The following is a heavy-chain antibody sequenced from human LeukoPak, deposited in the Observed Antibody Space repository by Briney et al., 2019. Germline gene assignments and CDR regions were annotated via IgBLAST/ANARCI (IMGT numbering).Heavy chain of an antibody. CDR1: GFTFSSYS. Sequence: GSLRLSCAASGFTFSSYSMNWVRQPPGKGLEWIGEINHSGSANYNPSLKSRVTISVDTSKNQFYLKLSSLTAADTAVYYCARRDDSSGYHKIFDYWGPGTLVTVSS. J-gene: IGHJ4*02. CDR3: ARRDDSSGYHKIFDY. V-gene: IGHV4-34*01. D-gene: IGHD3-22*01. CDR2: INHSGSA.